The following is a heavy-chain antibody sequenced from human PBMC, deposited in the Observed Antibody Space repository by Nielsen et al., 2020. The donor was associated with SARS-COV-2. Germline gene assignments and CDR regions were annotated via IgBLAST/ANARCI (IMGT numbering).Heavy chain of an antibody. CDR3: ARGTASYYYDSSGYYAAFDI. V-gene: IGHV1-69*13. CDR2: IIPIFGTA. Sequence: SVKVSCKASGGTFSSYAISWVRQAPGQGLEWMGGIIPIFGTANYAQKFQGRVTITADESTSTAYMELSSLRSEDTAVYYCARGTASYYYDSSGYYAAFDIWGQGTVVTVSS. J-gene: IGHJ3*02. D-gene: IGHD3-22*01. CDR1: GGTFSSYA.